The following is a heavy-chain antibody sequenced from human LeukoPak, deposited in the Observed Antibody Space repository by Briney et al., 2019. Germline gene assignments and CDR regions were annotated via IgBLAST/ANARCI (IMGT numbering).Heavy chain of an antibody. Sequence: SVKVSCKAYGGTFGIYAISWVQQAPGQGLEWMGGIIPMFGTANYAQKFQGRVTITTDESTSTTYMELSSLKSEDTAVYYCARARGIYEGYFDLWGRGTLVTVSS. D-gene: IGHD5/OR15-5a*01. V-gene: IGHV1-69*05. J-gene: IGHJ2*01. CDR3: ARARGIYEGYFDL. CDR2: IIPMFGTA. CDR1: GGTFGIYA.